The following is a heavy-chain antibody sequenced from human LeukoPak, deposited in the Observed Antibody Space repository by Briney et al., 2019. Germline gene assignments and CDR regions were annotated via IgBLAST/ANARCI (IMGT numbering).Heavy chain of an antibody. Sequence: GSRRLSCAASGFTFSSYAMSWVRQAPGKVLEWVSAISGSGGSTYYADSVKGRFTISRDNSKNTLYLQMNSLRAEDTAVYYCAKDSSSGWYEPRLDYWGQGTLVTVSS. CDR1: GFTFSSYA. V-gene: IGHV3-23*01. J-gene: IGHJ4*02. CDR3: AKDSSSGWYEPRLDY. D-gene: IGHD6-19*01. CDR2: ISGSGGST.